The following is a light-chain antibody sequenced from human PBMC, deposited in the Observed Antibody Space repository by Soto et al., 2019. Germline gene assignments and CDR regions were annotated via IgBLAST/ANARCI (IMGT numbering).Light chain of an antibody. CDR2: DAS. Sequence: EIVSTQSPASLSLSPGERASLSCRASQSVSSYLAWYQQKPGQAPRLLIYDASNRATGIPARFSGSGSGTDFTLTISRLEPEDFAVYYCQQYGSSSWTFGQGTKVDI. CDR3: QQYGSSSWT. V-gene: IGKV3-11*01. CDR1: QSVSSY. J-gene: IGKJ1*01.